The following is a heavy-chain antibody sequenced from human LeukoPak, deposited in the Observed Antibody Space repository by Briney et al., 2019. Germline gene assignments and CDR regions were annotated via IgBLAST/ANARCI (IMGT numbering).Heavy chain of an antibody. Sequence: GGSLRLSCAASGFTFDDYAMHWVRQAPGKGLEWVSLISGDGGSTYYADSVKGRFTISRDNSKNSLYLQMNSLRTEDTALYYCAKEWGITMVQGVYGYYYYGMDVWGQGTTVTVSS. CDR1: GFTFDDYA. V-gene: IGHV3-43*02. CDR2: ISGDGGST. CDR3: AKEWGITMVQGVYGYYYYGMDV. D-gene: IGHD3-10*01. J-gene: IGHJ6*02.